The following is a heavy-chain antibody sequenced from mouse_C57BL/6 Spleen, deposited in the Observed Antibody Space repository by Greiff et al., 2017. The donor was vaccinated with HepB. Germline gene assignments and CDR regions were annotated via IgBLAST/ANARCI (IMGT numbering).Heavy chain of an antibody. CDR1: GFTFTDYY. Sequence: EVQLVESGGGLVQPGGSLSLSCVASGFTFTDYYMSWVRQPPGKALEWLGFIRNKANGYTPEYSASVKGRFTISRDNSQSILDLQMNALRAEEGASYYGARYHYHGRGWYFDVWGTGTTVTVSS. CDR2: IRNKANGYTP. J-gene: IGHJ1*03. D-gene: IGHD1-2*01. V-gene: IGHV7-3*01. CDR3: ARYHYHGRGWYFDV.